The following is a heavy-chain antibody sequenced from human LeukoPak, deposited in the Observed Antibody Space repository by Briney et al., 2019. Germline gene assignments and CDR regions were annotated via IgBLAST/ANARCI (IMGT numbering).Heavy chain of an antibody. CDR3: ARVIAAAGMLDY. CDR1: GGSISSGGYS. V-gene: IGHV4-31*11. Sequence: SQTLSLTCAVSGGSISSGGYSWSWIRQPPGKGLEWIGYIYYSGSTYYNPSLKSRVTISVDTSKNQFSLKLSSVTAADTAVYYCARVIAAAGMLDYWGQGTLVTVSS. CDR2: IYYSGST. D-gene: IGHD6-13*01. J-gene: IGHJ4*02.